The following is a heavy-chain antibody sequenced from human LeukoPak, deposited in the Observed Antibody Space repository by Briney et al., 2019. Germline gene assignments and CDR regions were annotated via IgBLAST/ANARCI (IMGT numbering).Heavy chain of an antibody. CDR3: ARGARISSSWYSSV. J-gene: IGHJ4*02. D-gene: IGHD2-2*01. CDR2: ISAYNNNT. Sequence: ASVKVSCKASGYSFVGYGITWARQAPGQGLEWMGWISAYNNNTNYAQKFQGRLTMTTDTSTSTAYMELRSLRSDDTAVYYCARGARISSSWYSSVWGQGTLITVS. CDR1: GYSFVGYG. V-gene: IGHV1-18*01.